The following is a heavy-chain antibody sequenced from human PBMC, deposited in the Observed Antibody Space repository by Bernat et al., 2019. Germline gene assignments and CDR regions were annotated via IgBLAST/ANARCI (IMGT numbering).Heavy chain of an antibody. V-gene: IGHV3-33*01. CDR2: IWYDGSNK. Sequence: QVQLVESGGGVVQPGRSLRLSCAASGFTFSSYGMHWVRQAPGKGLEWVAVIWYDGSNKYYADSVKGRFTISRDNSKNTLYLQMNSLRAEDTAVYYCARPLYDYVWGSYRDKYFDYWGQGTLVTVSS. D-gene: IGHD3-16*02. CDR1: GFTFSSYG. CDR3: ARPLYDYVWGSYRDKYFDY. J-gene: IGHJ4*02.